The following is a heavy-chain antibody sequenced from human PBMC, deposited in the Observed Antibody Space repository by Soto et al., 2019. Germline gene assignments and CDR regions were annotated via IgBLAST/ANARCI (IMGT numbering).Heavy chain of an antibody. Sequence: SVKVCWKASVYSLTSYGISMVRQAPGQGLEWIGWISAYNGNTNYAQKLQGRVTMTTDTSTSTAYMELSSLRSEDKAVYYCARVPPGDSSSCYWKTDYYYYGMDVWGQGTTVTVSS. D-gene: IGHD6-13*01. V-gene: IGHV1-18*04. CDR2: ISAYNGNT. CDR3: ARVPPGDSSSCYWKTDYYYYGMDV. J-gene: IGHJ6*02. CDR1: VYSLTSYG.